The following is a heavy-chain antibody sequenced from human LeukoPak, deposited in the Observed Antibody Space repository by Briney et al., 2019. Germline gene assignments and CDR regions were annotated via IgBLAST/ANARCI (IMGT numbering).Heavy chain of an antibody. D-gene: IGHD4-17*01. CDR2: ISAHNGNT. V-gene: IGHV1-18*04. Sequence: ASVKVSCKASGYLFTSYGIIWVRQAPGQGLEWMGGISAHNGNTNYGQKLQGRVTMTTDTSTSTAYMELRSLRSDDTAVYYCARGDDYGDYLSAFDIWGQRTMVTVSS. CDR3: ARGDDYGDYLSAFDI. J-gene: IGHJ3*02. CDR1: GYLFTSYG.